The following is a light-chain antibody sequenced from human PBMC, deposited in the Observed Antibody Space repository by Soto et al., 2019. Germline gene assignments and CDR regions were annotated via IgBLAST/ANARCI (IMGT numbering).Light chain of an antibody. J-gene: IGKJ4*01. Sequence: DIQMTQSPSSLSASLGDRVTITCRASQGISNYLAWYQQKPGKAPNLLIYAASTLKSGVPSRFSGSGSGTDFTLTISRLQPEDVATYYCQKYNSAPLTFGGGTKVDIK. V-gene: IGKV1-27*01. CDR3: QKYNSAPLT. CDR2: AAS. CDR1: QGISNY.